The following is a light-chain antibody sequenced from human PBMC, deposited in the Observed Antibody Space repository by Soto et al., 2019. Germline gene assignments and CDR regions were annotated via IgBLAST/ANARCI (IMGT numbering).Light chain of an antibody. Sequence: EIVRTQSPATLSVSPGERATLSCRASQSVSSNLAWYQQKPGQAPRLLIYGASTRATDIPARFSGSGSGTEFTLTISSLQSEDFAVYYCQQYNNWPLFTFGPGTKVDIK. CDR2: GAS. V-gene: IGKV3-15*01. CDR3: QQYNNWPLFT. CDR1: QSVSSN. J-gene: IGKJ3*01.